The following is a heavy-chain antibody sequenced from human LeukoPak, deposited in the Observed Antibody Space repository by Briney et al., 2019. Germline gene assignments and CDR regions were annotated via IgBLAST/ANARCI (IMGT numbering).Heavy chain of an antibody. J-gene: IGHJ2*01. V-gene: IGHV4-38-2*02. CDR1: GYSIGSGYY. D-gene: IGHD3-22*01. CDR2: IYHSGST. Sequence: SETLSPTCTVSGYSIGSGYYWVWIRQPPGKGLEWIGSIYHSGSTYYNPSLKSRVTISVDTSKNQFSLKLSSVTAADTAVYYCASNYYDSSGYYNWYFDLWGRGTLVTVSS. CDR3: ASNYYDSSGYYNWYFDL.